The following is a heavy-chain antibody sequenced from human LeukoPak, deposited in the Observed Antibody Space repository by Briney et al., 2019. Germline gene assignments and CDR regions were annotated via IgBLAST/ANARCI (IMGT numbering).Heavy chain of an antibody. CDR2: ISGTGGST. D-gene: IGHD6-13*01. Sequence: PGGSLRLSCAASGFTFSNYAMSWVRQAPGKGLEWVSAISGTGGSTYYTVSVKGRLTISRDNSKNTLYLQMNSLRAEDTAVYYCASYPLSSSILDAFDIWGQGTMVTVSS. CDR1: GFTFSNYA. J-gene: IGHJ3*02. CDR3: ASYPLSSSILDAFDI. V-gene: IGHV3-23*01.